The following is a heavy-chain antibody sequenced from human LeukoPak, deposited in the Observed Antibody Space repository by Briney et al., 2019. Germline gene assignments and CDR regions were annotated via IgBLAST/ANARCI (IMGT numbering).Heavy chain of an antibody. J-gene: IGHJ5*02. CDR2: ISYDGSNK. D-gene: IGHD3-22*01. Sequence: GRSLRLSCAVSGFTFSSYVMHWVRQAPGRGLEWVALISYDGSNKYYVDSVKGRFTISRDNSKNTLYLQMNSLRAEDTAVYYCARDHFYSSGAFDPWGQGTLVTVSS. V-gene: IGHV3-30*04. CDR3: ARDHFYSSGAFDP. CDR1: GFTFSSYV.